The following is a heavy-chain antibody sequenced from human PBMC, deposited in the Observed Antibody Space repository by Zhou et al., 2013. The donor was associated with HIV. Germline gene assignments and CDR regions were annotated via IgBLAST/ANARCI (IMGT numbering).Heavy chain of an antibody. J-gene: IGHJ6*03. V-gene: IGHV1-69*12. D-gene: IGHD5-12*01. Sequence: QVQLVQSGAEVKKPGSSVKVSCKASGGFSSYAVSWVRQAPGQGLEWMGGIIPMFGSPDYAQTFQGRVTISADESTSTAYMELSSLRSEDTAVYYCARDEMATPLGYHYMDVWGKGTTVTVSS. CDR2: IIPMFGSP. CDR3: ARDEMATPLGYHYMDV. CDR1: GGFSSYA.